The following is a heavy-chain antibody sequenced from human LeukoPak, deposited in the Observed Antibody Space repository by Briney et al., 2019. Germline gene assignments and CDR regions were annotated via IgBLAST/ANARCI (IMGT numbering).Heavy chain of an antibody. V-gene: IGHV3-23*01. D-gene: IGHD6-13*01. J-gene: IGHJ6*03. CDR1: GFTVSSNY. Sequence: GGSLRLSCAASGFTVSSNYMSWVRQAPGKGLEWVSAISGSGGSTYYADSVKGRFTISRDNSKNTLYLQMNSLRAEDTAVYYCAKGVIAAAGYYYYYMDVWGKGTTVTVSS. CDR2: ISGSGGST. CDR3: AKGVIAAAGYYYYYMDV.